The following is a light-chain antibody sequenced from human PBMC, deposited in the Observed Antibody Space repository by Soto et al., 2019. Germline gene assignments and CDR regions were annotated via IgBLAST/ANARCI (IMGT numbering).Light chain of an antibody. CDR3: CSYAGSSLYV. CDR2: DVS. CDR1: SSDVGGYDY. J-gene: IGLJ1*01. Sequence: QSALTQPRSVSGSPGQSVTISCTGTSSDVGGYDYVSWYQQHPGKAPKLIIYDVSKRPSGVPDRFSGSKSGNTASLTISGLQAEDEADYYCCSYAGSSLYVFGTGTQLTVL. V-gene: IGLV2-11*01.